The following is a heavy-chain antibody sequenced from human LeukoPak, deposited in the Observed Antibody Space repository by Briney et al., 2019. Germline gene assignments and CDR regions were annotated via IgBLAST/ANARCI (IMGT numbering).Heavy chain of an antibody. CDR2: ISSSSSYI. CDR3: VKETNSGWYDY. J-gene: IGHJ4*02. CDR1: GFTFSSYS. D-gene: IGHD6-19*01. V-gene: IGHV3-21*04. Sequence: GGSLRLSCAASGFTFSSYSMNWVRQAPGKGLEWVSSISSSSSYIYYADSVRGRFTISRDNSKNTLQLQMNSLRVEDTAVYYCVKETNSGWYDYWGQGKMVSVSS.